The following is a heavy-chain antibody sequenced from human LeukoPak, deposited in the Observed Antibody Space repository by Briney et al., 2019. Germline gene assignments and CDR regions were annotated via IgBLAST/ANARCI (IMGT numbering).Heavy chain of an antibody. CDR3: AREGSAYGMDV. V-gene: IGHV4-59*01. J-gene: IGHJ6*02. Sequence: PSETLALTCTVSVGSINRYSWTWIRQPPGKGLEWIAYIYYSGTINYNPSLKSRVTISLDTSKNQVSLNLSSVTAADTAVYYCAREGSAYGMDVWGQGTTVTVS. CDR1: VGSINRYS. CDR2: IYYSGTI. D-gene: IGHD2-15*01.